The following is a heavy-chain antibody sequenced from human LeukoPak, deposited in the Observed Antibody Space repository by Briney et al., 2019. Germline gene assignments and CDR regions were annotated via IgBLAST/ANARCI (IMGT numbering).Heavy chain of an antibody. V-gene: IGHV1-2*02. CDR2: INPNSGGT. CDR1: GYTFTGYY. Sequence: ASVKVSCEASGYTFTGYYMHWVRQAPGQGLEWMGWINPNSGGTNYAQKFQGRVTMTRDTSISTAYMELSRLRSDDTAVYYCARGRSYCSGGSCSAVKYNWFDPWGQGTLVTVSS. CDR3: ARGRSYCSGGSCSAVKYNWFDP. J-gene: IGHJ5*02. D-gene: IGHD2-15*01.